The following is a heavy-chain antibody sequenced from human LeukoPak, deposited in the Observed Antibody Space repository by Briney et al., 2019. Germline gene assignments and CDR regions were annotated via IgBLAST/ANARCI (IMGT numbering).Heavy chain of an antibody. V-gene: IGHV3-23*01. D-gene: IGHD2-21*01. CDR3: AKTAYCARPQFDP. CDR1: GFTFSTYA. J-gene: IGHJ5*02. Sequence: GGSLRLSCAASGFTFSTYAMSWVRQAPGKGLEWVSTISDSGSDTYYADSVKGRFTISSDNSKNTLYLQMKSLTAEDTALYYCAKTAYCARPQFDPWGQGTLVTVSS. CDR2: ISDSGSDT.